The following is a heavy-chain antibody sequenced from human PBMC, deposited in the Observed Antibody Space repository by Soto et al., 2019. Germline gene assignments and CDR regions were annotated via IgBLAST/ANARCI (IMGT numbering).Heavy chain of an antibody. Sequence: QVQLVQSGAEVKKPGASVKVSCKASGYTFTSYGISWVRQAPGQGLEWMGGISAYNGNTNYAQKLQGGVTMTTDTSTSTAYMELRSLRSDDMAVYYCARENVGYYYDSSGYYYPYYYYGMDVWGEGTTVTVSS. CDR3: ARENVGYYYDSSGYYYPYYYYGMDV. CDR2: ISAYNGNT. V-gene: IGHV1-18*03. J-gene: IGHJ6*04. CDR1: GYTFTSYG. D-gene: IGHD3-22*01.